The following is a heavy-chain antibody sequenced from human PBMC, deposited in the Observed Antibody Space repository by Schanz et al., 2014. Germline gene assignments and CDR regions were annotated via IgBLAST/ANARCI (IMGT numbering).Heavy chain of an antibody. CDR1: RSTFSSYT. V-gene: IGHV1-69*02. Sequence: QLQLVQSGAEVKKPGSSVKVSCKASRSTFSSYTISWVRQARGQGLEWVGRFIPILDVGNYAQQFQGRVTFTADKSTSTAYMELISLRYEDTTLDYCSGGTMPGTFDIWGQGTMVTVSS. CDR3: SGGTMPGTFDI. J-gene: IGHJ3*02. CDR2: FIPILDVG. D-gene: IGHD2-2*01.